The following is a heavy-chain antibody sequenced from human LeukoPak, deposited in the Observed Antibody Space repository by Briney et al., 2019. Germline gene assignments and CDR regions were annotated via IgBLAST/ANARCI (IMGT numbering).Heavy chain of an antibody. CDR2: IYHSGST. Sequence: SETLSLTCTVSGYSISSGYYWGWIRQPPGKGLEWIGSIYHSGSTYYNPSLKSRVTISVDTSKNQFSLNLSTVTAADTAVYYCARATVVTPFDYWGQGTLVTVSS. CDR3: ARATVVTPFDY. D-gene: IGHD4-23*01. V-gene: IGHV4-38-2*02. CDR1: GYSISSGYY. J-gene: IGHJ4*02.